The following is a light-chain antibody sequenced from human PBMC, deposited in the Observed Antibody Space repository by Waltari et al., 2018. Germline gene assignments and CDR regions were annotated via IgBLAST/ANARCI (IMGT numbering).Light chain of an antibody. V-gene: IGKV3-11*01. CDR2: DTS. CDR3: QQCSNWPRT. CDR1: QSVKYS. Sequence: EIVLTQSPATLSLSPGERATLSCRASQSVKYSLGWYQQKSGQAPRPLIDDTSKRATGIPARFSGSGSGTDFTLTISSLEPEDFAVYYCQQCSNWPRTFGQGTKLEIK. J-gene: IGKJ2*01.